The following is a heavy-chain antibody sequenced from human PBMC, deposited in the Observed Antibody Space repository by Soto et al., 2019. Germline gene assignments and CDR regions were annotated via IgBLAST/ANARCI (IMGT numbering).Heavy chain of an antibody. Sequence: QVHLVQSGVEVKTPGASVKVSCQASGYTFFTYDISWVRQAPGQGLEWMGWISTYSGDTKYAQKFQGRVTMTTDTSTTTAYLELRSLSSDATAGYYCAIDQGPTTSENGFVPWGQGTLVTVSS. CDR3: AIDQGPTTSENGFVP. V-gene: IGHV1-18*01. D-gene: IGHD5-12*01. CDR2: ISTYSGDT. J-gene: IGHJ5*02. CDR1: GYTFFTYD.